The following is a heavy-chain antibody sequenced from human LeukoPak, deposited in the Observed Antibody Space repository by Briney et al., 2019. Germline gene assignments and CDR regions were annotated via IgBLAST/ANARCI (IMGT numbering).Heavy chain of an antibody. D-gene: IGHD3-16*01. V-gene: IGHV4-38-2*01. Sequence: PSKTLSLTCAVSGYSISSGYYWDWIRQPPGKGLEWIGRIYHSGNTYHNASLKSRVTISVDTSKNQFSLKLTSVTAADTAVFYCARQGSLGDYVGYWGQGTLVTVSS. J-gene: IGHJ4*02. CDR2: IYHSGNT. CDR1: GYSISSGYY. CDR3: ARQGSLGDYVGY.